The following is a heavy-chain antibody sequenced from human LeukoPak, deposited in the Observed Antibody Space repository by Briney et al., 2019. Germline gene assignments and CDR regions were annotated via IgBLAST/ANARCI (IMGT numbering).Heavy chain of an antibody. CDR2: ISHSGNT. Sequence: SETLSLTCAVSGLSISSGHYWAWIRQSPGKGLEWIGTISHSGNTYYNSSLKSRLAVSVDTSKNHFSLNLNSLTAADTAVYHCARARVVHYNFRSGLHWYFDVWVRGTLVTVSS. D-gene: IGHD3-3*01. CDR1: GLSISSGHY. J-gene: IGHJ2*01. V-gene: IGHV4-38-2*01. CDR3: ARARVVHYNFRSGLHWYFDV.